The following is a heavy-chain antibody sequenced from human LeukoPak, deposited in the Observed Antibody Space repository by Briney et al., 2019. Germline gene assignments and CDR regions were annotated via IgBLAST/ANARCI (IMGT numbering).Heavy chain of an antibody. Sequence: GGSLRLSCAASGFTFSSYGMHWVRQAPGKGLEWVAVIWYDGSNKYYADSVKGRFTISRDNSKNTLYLQMNSLRAEDTAVYYCAKDDHYGGSGTHLDYWGQGTLVTVSS. CDR1: GFTFSSYG. CDR2: IWYDGSNK. V-gene: IGHV3-33*06. J-gene: IGHJ4*02. CDR3: AKDDHYGGSGTHLDY. D-gene: IGHD4-23*01.